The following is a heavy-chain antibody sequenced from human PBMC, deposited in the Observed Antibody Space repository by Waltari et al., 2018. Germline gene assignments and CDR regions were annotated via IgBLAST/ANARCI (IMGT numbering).Heavy chain of an antibody. CDR1: GGSISSSN. CDR2: ISYDGSNK. V-gene: IGHV3-30*18. Sequence: QVQLQESGPGLVKPSGTLSLTCAVSGGSISSSNWWSWVRQAPGKGLEWVAVISYDGSNKYYADSVKGRFTISRDNSKNTLYLQMNSLRAEDTAVYYCAKDAIIAATNSYFDYWGQGTLVTVSS. D-gene: IGHD6-13*01. J-gene: IGHJ4*02. CDR3: AKDAIIAATNSYFDY.